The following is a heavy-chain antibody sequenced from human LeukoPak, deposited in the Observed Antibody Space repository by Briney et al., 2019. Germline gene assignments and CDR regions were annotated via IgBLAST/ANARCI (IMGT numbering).Heavy chain of an antibody. D-gene: IGHD6-6*01. V-gene: IGHV4-39*01. Sequence: SETLSLTCTVSGGSISSSSYYWGWIRQPPGKGLEWIGSGYYSGSTYSNPSLKSLVTISVDTSRNQFSLKRSSGTAADTAVYYCARQRPGHCDYWGQGTLVSVSS. CDR2: GYYSGST. J-gene: IGHJ4*02. CDR3: ARQRPGHCDY. CDR1: GGSISSSSYY.